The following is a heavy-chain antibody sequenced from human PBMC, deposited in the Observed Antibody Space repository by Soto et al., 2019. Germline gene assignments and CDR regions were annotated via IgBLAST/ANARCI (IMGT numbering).Heavy chain of an antibody. V-gene: IGHV3-23*01. D-gene: IGHD3-10*01. J-gene: IGHJ5*01. Sequence: GGSLRLSCEASGFIFSTTDMSWVRQAPGKGLEWVSTIYGDGRTTYYADSVRGRFSISRDNSKNMVYLQMDSLRVDDTAIYYCVKNSGWFNSWGQGSLVTVSS. CDR2: IYGDGRTT. CDR1: GFIFSTTD. CDR3: VKNSGWFNS.